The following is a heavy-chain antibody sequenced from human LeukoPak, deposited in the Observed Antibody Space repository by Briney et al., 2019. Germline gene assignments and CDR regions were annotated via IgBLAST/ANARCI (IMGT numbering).Heavy chain of an antibody. CDR3: AKRHPARRSNCSSTSCYAAFDY. J-gene: IGHJ4*02. CDR1: GFTFSSYA. V-gene: IGHV3-23*01. D-gene: IGHD2-2*01. CDR2: ISGSGGST. Sequence: GGSLRLSCAASGFTFSSYAMSWVRQAPGKGREWVSAISGSGGSTYYADSVKGRFTISRDNSKNTLYLQMNSLRAEDTAVYYCAKRHPARRSNCSSTSCYAAFDYWGQGTLVTVSS.